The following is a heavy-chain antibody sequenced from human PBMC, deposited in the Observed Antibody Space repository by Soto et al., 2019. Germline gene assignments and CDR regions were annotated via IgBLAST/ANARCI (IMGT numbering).Heavy chain of an antibody. J-gene: IGHJ4*02. CDR2: ISDSGGST. D-gene: IGHD6-13*01. V-gene: IGHV3-23*01. CDR3: ARAYHRGGSSWFYFDY. Sequence: EVQLLESGGGLVHPGESLRLSCAASGFTFSSYCMSWVRQAPGKGLEWVSTISDSGGSTFYADSVKGRFTISRDNSKNTLFLQMNSLRPEDTAVYYCARAYHRGGSSWFYFDYWGQGTLVTVSS. CDR1: GFTFSSYC.